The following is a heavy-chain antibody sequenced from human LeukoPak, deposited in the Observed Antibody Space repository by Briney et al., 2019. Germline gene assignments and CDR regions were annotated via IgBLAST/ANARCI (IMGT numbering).Heavy chain of an antibody. J-gene: IGHJ6*03. CDR2: IRSKAYGGTT. CDR3: TRRDPYYYYYYMDV. CDR1: GFTVSSNY. Sequence: PGGSLRLSCAASGFTVSSNYMSWVRQAPGKGLEWVGFIRSKAYGGTTEYAASVKGRFTISRDDSKSIAYLQMNSLKTEDTAVYYCTRRDPYYYYYYMDVWGKGTTVTISS. V-gene: IGHV3-49*04.